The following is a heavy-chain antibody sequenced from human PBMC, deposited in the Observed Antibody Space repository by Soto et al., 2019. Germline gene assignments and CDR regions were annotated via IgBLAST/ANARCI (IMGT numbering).Heavy chain of an antibody. Sequence: QVQLQESGSGLVKPSQTLFLTCSVSSGSISSGAYSWTWIRQPPGKGLEWIGHIYASGVTYYNLSLESRVTISSDKSRNQFSLRLTSVTAADTAVYYCARGGSRDQHYYYGLDVWGQGTTVTVSS. CDR2: IYASGVT. V-gene: IGHV4-30-2*01. CDR1: SGSISSGAYS. CDR3: ARGGSRDQHYYYGLDV. D-gene: IGHD3-10*01. J-gene: IGHJ6*02.